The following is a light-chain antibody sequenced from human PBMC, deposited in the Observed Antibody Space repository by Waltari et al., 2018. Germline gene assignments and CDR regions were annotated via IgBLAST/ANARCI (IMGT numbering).Light chain of an antibody. J-gene: IGKJ2*01. CDR3: QHYDSLPLYT. V-gene: IGKV1-33*01. CDR2: NAS. CDR1: QDISNH. Sequence: DIQITQSPSSLSASVGDRGSITCQASQDISNHLNWYKQKPEKAPKLLIYNASNVETGVPSKDSGNGSGTDFTCANRSLQPEDIATYHCQHYDSLPLYTLGQGTELEIK.